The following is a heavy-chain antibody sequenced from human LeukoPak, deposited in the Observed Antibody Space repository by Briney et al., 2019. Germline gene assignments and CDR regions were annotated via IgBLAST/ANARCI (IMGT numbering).Heavy chain of an antibody. V-gene: IGHV3-7*04. D-gene: IGHD6-13*01. CDR3: ARVAAAGFDC. CDR1: GFTFSGYW. Sequence: GGSLRLSCGASGFTFSGYWMSWVRQAPGKGLEWVANIDQDGSEIYYVDSVKGRFTISRDNAKNSLSLHMNSLRAEDTAVYYCARVAAAGFDCWGQGTLVTVSS. CDR2: IDQDGSEI. J-gene: IGHJ4*02.